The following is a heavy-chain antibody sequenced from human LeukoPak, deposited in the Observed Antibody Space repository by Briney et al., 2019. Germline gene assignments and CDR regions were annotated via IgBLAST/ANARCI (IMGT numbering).Heavy chain of an antibody. D-gene: IGHD5-12*01. J-gene: IGHJ5*02. CDR3: ARGAGSSWFYR. CDR1: GITFSNYG. V-gene: IGHV3-33*01. CDR2: IWYDGSNK. Sequence: GGSLRLSCAASGITFSNYGMHWVRQAPGKGLEWVAVIWYDGSNKHYADSVKGRFTISRDNAKNSLYLQMNSLRDEDTAVYYCARGAGSSWFYRWGQGTLVTVSS.